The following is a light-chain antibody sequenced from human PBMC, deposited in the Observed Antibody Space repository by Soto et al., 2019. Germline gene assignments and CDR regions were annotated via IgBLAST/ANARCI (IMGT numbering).Light chain of an antibody. CDR2: DVT. Sequence: QSALTQPASVPGSPGQSITISCTGTSSDVGGYNYVSWYQQHPGKAPKLLIYDVTNRPSVVSNRFSGSKSGNTASLTISGLQAEDEADYYCNSYTSSSNLVFGGGTKLTVL. V-gene: IGLV2-14*01. J-gene: IGLJ3*02. CDR3: NSYTSSSNLV. CDR1: SSDVGGYNY.